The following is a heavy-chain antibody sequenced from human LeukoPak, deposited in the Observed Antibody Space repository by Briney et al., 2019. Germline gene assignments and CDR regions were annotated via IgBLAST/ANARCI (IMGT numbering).Heavy chain of an antibody. CDR1: GGSISFYY. CDR3: ARGEQLWSDRGFGY. J-gene: IGHJ4*02. Sequence: SETLSLTCTVSGGSISFYYWSWIRQPPGKGLEWIGYIYYTGNTNYNPSLKSRVTISVDTSKNQFSLKLSSVTAADTAVYYCARGEQLWSDRGFGYWGQGTLVTVSS. CDR2: IYYTGNT. D-gene: IGHD5-18*01. V-gene: IGHV4-59*12.